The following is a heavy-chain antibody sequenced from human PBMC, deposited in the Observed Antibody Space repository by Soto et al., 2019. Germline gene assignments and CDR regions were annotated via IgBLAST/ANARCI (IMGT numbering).Heavy chain of an antibody. CDR1: GFTFSSYW. Sequence: EVQLVESGGGVVQPGGALRLSCAASGFTFSSYWMSWVLQAPGKGREWVANIKQDGSEKYYVDSVKGRFTISRDNDKNSLYLQMNSLRAEDTAVYYCARDVHITGTNPLDYWGQGTLVTVSS. D-gene: IGHD1-20*01. J-gene: IGHJ4*02. CDR3: ARDVHITGTNPLDY. CDR2: IKQDGSEK. V-gene: IGHV3-7*05.